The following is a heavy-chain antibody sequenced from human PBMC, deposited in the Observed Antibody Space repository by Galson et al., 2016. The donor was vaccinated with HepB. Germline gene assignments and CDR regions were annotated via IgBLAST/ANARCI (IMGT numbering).Heavy chain of an antibody. CDR2: ISSTGTTI. D-gene: IGHD3-16*01. V-gene: IGHV3-48*03. CDR1: GFTFSSYE. J-gene: IGHJ1*01. CDR3: ARFWGPFD. Sequence: SLRLSCAASGFTFSSYEMNWIRQAPGKGLEWISYISSTGTTIYYADSVKGRFTISRDNAKNSVYLQMNSLRDEDTAVYYCARFWGPFDWGQGTLVTVSS.